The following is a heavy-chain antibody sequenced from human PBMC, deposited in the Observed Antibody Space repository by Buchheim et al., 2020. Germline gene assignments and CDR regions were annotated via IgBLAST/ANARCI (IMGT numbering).Heavy chain of an antibody. CDR1: GFTFSSYA. CDR3: AKDAVTTFARNY. V-gene: IGHV3-30*04. D-gene: IGHD4-17*01. Sequence: QVQLVESGGGVVQPGRSLRLSCAASGFTFSSYAMHWVRQAPGKGLEWVAVISYDGSNKYYADSVKGRFTISRDNSKNTLYLQMNSLRAEDTAVYYCAKDAVTTFARNYWGQGTL. CDR2: ISYDGSNK. J-gene: IGHJ4*02.